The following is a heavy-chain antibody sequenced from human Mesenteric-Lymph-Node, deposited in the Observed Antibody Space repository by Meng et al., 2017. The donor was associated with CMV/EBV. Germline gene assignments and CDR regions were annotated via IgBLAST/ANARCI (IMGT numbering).Heavy chain of an antibody. CDR1: GGSVSSGTYY. V-gene: IGHV4-61*01. J-gene: IGHJ6*02. CDR2: IYYSGST. CDR3: ARDGPGYYYGMDV. Sequence: SGGSVSSGTYYWSWIRQPPGKGLEWIGYIYYSGSTNYNPSLKSRVTISVDTSKNQFSLKLSSVTAADTAVYYCARDGPGYYYGMDVWGQGTTVTVSS.